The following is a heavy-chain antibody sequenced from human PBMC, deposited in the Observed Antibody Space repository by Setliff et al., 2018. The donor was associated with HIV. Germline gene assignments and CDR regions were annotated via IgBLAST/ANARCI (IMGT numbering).Heavy chain of an antibody. J-gene: IGHJ3*02. CDR3: ARESRNDFWSGYYRTFDI. V-gene: IGHV4-4*07. CDR2: IYSSGST. Sequence: SETLSLTCAVYGGSFSGYYWSWIRQPAGKGLEWIGRIYSSGSTNYNPSLKSRVTISVDTSKNQFSLKLSSVTAADTAMYFCARESRNDFWSGYYRTFDIWGQGTMVTVSS. CDR1: GGSFSGYY. D-gene: IGHD3-3*01.